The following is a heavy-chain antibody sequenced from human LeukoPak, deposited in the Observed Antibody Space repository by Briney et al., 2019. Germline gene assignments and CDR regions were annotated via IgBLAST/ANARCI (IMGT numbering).Heavy chain of an antibody. Sequence: GGSLRLSCAASGFTFSSYAMSWVRQAPGKGLEWVSVISNSGGSTFYADSVKGRFTISRDNSKNTLYLQMNSLRAEDTAVYYCAKGQTTVMAFDIWGQGTMVTVSS. CDR2: ISNSGGST. J-gene: IGHJ3*02. CDR1: GFTFSSYA. D-gene: IGHD4-17*01. CDR3: AKGQTTVMAFDI. V-gene: IGHV3-23*01.